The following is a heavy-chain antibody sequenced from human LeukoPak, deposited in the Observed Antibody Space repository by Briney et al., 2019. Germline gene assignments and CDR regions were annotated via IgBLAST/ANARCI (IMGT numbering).Heavy chain of an antibody. V-gene: IGHV7-4-1*02. D-gene: IGHD2-2*01. CDR2: INTNTGNP. CDR1: GYTFTSYA. Sequence: ASVKVSCKASGYTFTSYAMNWVRQAPGQGLEWMGWINTNTGNPTYAQGFTGRFVFSLDTSVSTAYLQISSLKAEDTAVYYCARDPQVPAAYYGMDVWGQGTTVTVSS. J-gene: IGHJ6*02. CDR3: ARDPQVPAAYYGMDV.